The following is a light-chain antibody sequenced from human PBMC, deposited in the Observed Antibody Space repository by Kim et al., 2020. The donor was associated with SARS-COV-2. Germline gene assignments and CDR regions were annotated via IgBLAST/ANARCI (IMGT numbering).Light chain of an antibody. V-gene: IGKV2-28*01. CDR1: QSLLHSNGYNY. CDR3: MQALQTSVT. CDR2: LGS. Sequence: PASISCRSSQSLLHSNGYNYLDWYLQKPGQSPQLLIYLGSNRASGVPDRFSGSGSGTDFTLKISRVEAEDVGVYYCMQALQTSVTFGQGTKVDIK. J-gene: IGKJ1*01.